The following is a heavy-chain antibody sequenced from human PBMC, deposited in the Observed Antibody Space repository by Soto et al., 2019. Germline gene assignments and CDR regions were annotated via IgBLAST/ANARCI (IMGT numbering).Heavy chain of an antibody. CDR3: ARGGTRDNWFDT. CDR2: IFHSGSI. Sequence: SETLSLTCAVPSGSITSGGFYWHWVRQRPGEGLEWIGYIFHSGSIYYNPSLRSRVSMSMDTSNDQFSLNLSSVTAADTAVYFCARGGTRDNWFDTWGQGTLVTGSS. J-gene: IGHJ5*02. V-gene: IGHV4-31*02. CDR1: SGSITSGGFY. D-gene: IGHD1-26*01.